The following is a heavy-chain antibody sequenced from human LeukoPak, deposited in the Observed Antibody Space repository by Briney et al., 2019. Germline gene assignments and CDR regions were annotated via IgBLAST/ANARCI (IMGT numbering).Heavy chain of an antibody. CDR2: FDPEADGT. Sequence: GASVKVSCTVSGYNFSELCIHWVRQAPGEGLEWMGGFDPEADGTIYAPSFQGRLTLTEDRVTDTAYMESTCLRSDDTAVYYCVTDLDDSADYWGQGTLVTVST. CDR1: GYNFSELC. CDR3: VTDLDDSADY. D-gene: IGHD1-1*01. J-gene: IGHJ4*02. V-gene: IGHV1-24*01.